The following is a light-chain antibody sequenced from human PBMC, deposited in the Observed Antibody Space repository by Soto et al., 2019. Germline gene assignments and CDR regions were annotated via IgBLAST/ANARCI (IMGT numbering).Light chain of an antibody. V-gene: IGLV2-14*01. CDR3: SSYTSSSTLV. Sequence: QSALTQPASVSGSPGQSITISCTGTSSDVGGYNYVSWYQQHTGKATKLMIYEVSNRPSGVSNRFSGSKSGNTASLTISGRQAEDEADYYCSSYTSSSTLVFGPGTKLTVL. CDR1: SSDVGGYNY. J-gene: IGLJ1*01. CDR2: EVS.